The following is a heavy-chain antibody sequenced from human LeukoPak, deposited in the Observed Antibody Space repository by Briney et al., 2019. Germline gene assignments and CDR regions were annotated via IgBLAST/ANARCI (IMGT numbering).Heavy chain of an antibody. CDR2: LYSGGSP. V-gene: IGHV3-66*01. CDR3: ARVVLGVVGTSYDAFDI. J-gene: IGHJ3*02. Sequence: GGSLRLSCAASGFSVSSNYMSWVRQAPGKGLEWVSILYSGGSPYNAESVKGRFTISRDNSKNTLFLQMNNLGAEDTAMYYCARVVLGVVGTSYDAFDIWGQGTMVTVSS. CDR1: GFSVSSNY. D-gene: IGHD1-26*01.